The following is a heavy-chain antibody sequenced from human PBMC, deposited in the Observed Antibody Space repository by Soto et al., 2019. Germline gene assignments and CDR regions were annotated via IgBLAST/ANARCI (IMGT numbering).Heavy chain of an antibody. CDR3: ARGWFGLDV. CDR1: GFTLSGRS. CDR2: IDNAGTDS. J-gene: IGHJ6*04. Sequence: EVQLVESGGGLVQPGGSLRLSCAASGFTLSGRSMHWVRQAPGKGLVWVSGIDNAGTDSTYADSVKGRFTSSRDNAKNMLYLQMNSLRVEDTAVYYGARGWFGLDVWGKGTTVTVSS. V-gene: IGHV3-74*01. D-gene: IGHD3-10*01.